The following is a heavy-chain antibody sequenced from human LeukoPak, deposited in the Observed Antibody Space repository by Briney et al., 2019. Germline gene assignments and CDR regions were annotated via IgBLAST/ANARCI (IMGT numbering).Heavy chain of an antibody. Sequence: PGGSLRLSCAASGFTFSSYAMHWVRQAPGKGLEWVAVISYDGSNKYYADSVKGRFTISRDNSKNTLYLQMNSLRAEDTAVYYCARDLSVVRGVTFWFDPWGQGTLVTVSS. J-gene: IGHJ5*02. CDR3: ARDLSVVRGVTFWFDP. CDR2: ISYDGSNK. D-gene: IGHD3-10*01. V-gene: IGHV3-30*04. CDR1: GFTFSSYA.